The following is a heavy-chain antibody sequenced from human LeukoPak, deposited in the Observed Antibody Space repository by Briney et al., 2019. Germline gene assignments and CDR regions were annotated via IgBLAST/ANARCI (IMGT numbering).Heavy chain of an antibody. V-gene: IGHV3-7*04. CDR2: IKEDGSEK. J-gene: IGHJ4*02. CDR1: GFTFSSYW. D-gene: IGHD1-26*01. Sequence: GGSLRLSCAASGFTFSSYWMSWVRQAPGKRLEWVASIKEDGSEKYHLDSVKGRFTISRDNAKNSLYLHMNSLRAEDTAVYYCARDLKWEQFDLWGQGTLVTVSS. CDR3: ARDLKWEQFDL.